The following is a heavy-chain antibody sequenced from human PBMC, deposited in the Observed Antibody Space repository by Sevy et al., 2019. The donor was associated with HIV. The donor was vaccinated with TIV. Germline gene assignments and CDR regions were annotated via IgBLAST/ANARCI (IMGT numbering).Heavy chain of an antibody. CDR1: GYTFTGYY. V-gene: IGHV1-2*06. J-gene: IGHJ3*02. Sequence: ASVKVSCKASGYTFTGYYMHWVRQAPGQGLEWMGRINPNSGGTNYAQKFQGRVTMTRETSISTAYMELSRLRSDDTAVYYCARAAVVVVAADAFDIWGQGTMVTVSS. CDR3: ARAAVVVVAADAFDI. D-gene: IGHD2-15*01. CDR2: INPNSGGT.